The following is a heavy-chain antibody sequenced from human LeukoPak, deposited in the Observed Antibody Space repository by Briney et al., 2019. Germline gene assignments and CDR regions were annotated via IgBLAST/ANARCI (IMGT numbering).Heavy chain of an antibody. CDR3: TTEQFSFYYYGSGSYINWFDP. CDR2: IKSKTDGGTT. V-gene: IGHV3-15*01. Sequence: GGSLRLSCAASGLTFSNAWMSWVRQAPGKGLEWVGRIKSKTDGGTTDYAAPVKGRFTISRDDSKNTLYLQMNGLKTEDTAVYYCTTEQFSFYYYGSGSYINWFDPWGQGTLVTVSS. D-gene: IGHD3-10*01. J-gene: IGHJ5*02. CDR1: GLTFSNAW.